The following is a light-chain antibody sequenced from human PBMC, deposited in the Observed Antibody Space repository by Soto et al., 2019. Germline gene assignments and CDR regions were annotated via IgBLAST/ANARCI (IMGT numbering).Light chain of an antibody. Sequence: EIVLTQSPGTLSLSPGERATLSCRASQSVSSSYLAWYQQKLGQAPRLLIYGASSSATGIPDRVSGSGSRTDFTLTISRLEPEDFAVYYCKQYGSLPCTFRQGTKVEIK. V-gene: IGKV3-20*01. CDR3: KQYGSLPCT. CDR1: QSVSSSY. CDR2: GAS. J-gene: IGKJ1*01.